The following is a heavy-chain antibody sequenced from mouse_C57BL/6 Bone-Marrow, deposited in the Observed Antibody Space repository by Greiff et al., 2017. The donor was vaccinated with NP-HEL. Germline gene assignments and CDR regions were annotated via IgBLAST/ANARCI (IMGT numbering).Heavy chain of an antibody. V-gene: IGHV1-64*01. D-gene: IGHD2-4*01. J-gene: IGHJ1*03. CDR3: ATDYDCYWYFDV. CDR2: IHPNSGST. Sequence: VQLQQPGAELVKPGASVKLSCKASGYTFTSYWMHWVKQRPGQGLEWIGMIHPNSGSTNYNEKVKSKATLTVDKSSSTAYMQLSSLTSEDSAVYYCATDYDCYWYFDVWGTGTTVTVSS. CDR1: GYTFTSYW.